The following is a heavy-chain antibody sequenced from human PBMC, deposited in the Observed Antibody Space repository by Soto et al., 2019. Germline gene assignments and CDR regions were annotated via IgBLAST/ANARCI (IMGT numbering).Heavy chain of an antibody. D-gene: IGHD3-3*01. CDR1: GFTFSTYS. CDR3: ARGTGDYDFWSGYHATDYFDY. J-gene: IGHJ4*02. V-gene: IGHV3-21*01. CDR2: ITSSSSYI. Sequence: GGSLRLSCAASGFTFSTYSMNWVRQAPGKGLEWVSSITSSSSYIYYADLLKGRFTISRDNAKKSLYLQMNSLRAEDTAVYFCARGTGDYDFWSGYHATDYFDYWGQGTLVAVSS.